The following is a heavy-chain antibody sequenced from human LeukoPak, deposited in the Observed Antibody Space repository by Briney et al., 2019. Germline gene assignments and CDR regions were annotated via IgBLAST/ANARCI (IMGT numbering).Heavy chain of an antibody. CDR3: ARLYYDFYYYYYYMDV. V-gene: IGHV4-30-4*08. J-gene: IGHJ6*03. Sequence: SETLSLTCTVSGGSISSGDYYWSWIRQPPGKGLEWIGYIYYSGSTYYNPSLKSRVTISVDTSKNQFSLKLSSVTAADTAVYYCARLYYDFYYYYYYMDVWGKGTTVTVSS. D-gene: IGHD3-3*01. CDR2: IYYSGST. CDR1: GGSISSGDYY.